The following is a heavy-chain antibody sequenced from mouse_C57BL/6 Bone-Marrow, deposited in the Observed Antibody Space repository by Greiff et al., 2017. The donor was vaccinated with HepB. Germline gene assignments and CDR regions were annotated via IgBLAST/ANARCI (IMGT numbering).Heavy chain of an antibody. J-gene: IGHJ3*01. Sequence: EVNLVESGGGLVKPGGSLKLSCAASGFTFSSYTMSWVRQTPEKRLEWVATISGGGGNTYYPDSVKGRFTISRDNAKNTLYLQMSSLRSEDTALYYCARHDYYGSGAYWGQGTLVTVSA. CDR1: GFTFSSYT. V-gene: IGHV5-9*01. CDR2: ISGGGGNT. CDR3: ARHDYYGSGAY. D-gene: IGHD1-1*01.